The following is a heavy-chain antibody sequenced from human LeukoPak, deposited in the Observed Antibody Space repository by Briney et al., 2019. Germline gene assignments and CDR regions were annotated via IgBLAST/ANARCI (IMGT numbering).Heavy chain of an antibody. D-gene: IGHD3-3*01. CDR3: AREVLWSGFFDY. CDR1: GGSISSYY. J-gene: IGHJ4*02. Sequence: SETLSLTCTVSGGSISSYYWSWIRQPSGKGLEWIGYIYYSGSTNYNPSLKSRVTISVDTSKNQFSLKLSSVTAADTAVYYCAREVLWSGFFDYWGQGTLVTVSS. V-gene: IGHV4-59*01. CDR2: IYYSGST.